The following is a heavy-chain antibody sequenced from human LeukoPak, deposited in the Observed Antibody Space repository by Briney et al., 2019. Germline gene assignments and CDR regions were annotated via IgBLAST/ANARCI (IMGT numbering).Heavy chain of an antibody. V-gene: IGHV3-30-3*01. J-gene: IGHJ6*02. CDR3: AKGVGYGGMDV. D-gene: IGHD2-8*01. Sequence: GGSLRLSCAASGFTFSSYPMHWVRQAPGKGLEWVAIISYDGSNKYYADSVKGRFTISRDNSKNTLYLQMNSLRAEDTAVYYCAKGVGYGGMDVWGQGTTVTVSS. CDR2: ISYDGSNK. CDR1: GFTFSSYP.